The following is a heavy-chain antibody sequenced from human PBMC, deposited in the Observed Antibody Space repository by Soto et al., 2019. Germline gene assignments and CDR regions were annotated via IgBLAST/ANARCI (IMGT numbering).Heavy chain of an antibody. J-gene: IGHJ4*02. CDR3: AHGRCGESNFYC. Sequence: QITLKESGPSLVKPTQTLTLTCTFSGFSLSTSGVGVGWIRQPPGTALEWLALIYWDDDKRYSPSLKSMLTITKDTSKNQVVLTMANMGPVDTATYYCAHGRCGESNFYCWGQGTLVTVSA. V-gene: IGHV2-5*02. CDR2: IYWDDDK. CDR1: GFSLSTSGVG. D-gene: IGHD2-21*01.